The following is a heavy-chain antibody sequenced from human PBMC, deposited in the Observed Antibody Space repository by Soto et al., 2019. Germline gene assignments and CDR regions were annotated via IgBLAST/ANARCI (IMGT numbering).Heavy chain of an antibody. CDR1: GDSVSNDY. D-gene: IGHD3-16*01. J-gene: IGHJ6*02. CDR3: AKGRGGKTVANFGMDV. Sequence: VSCKASGDSVSNDYLHWVRQAPGQGFEWLGLISPFGGATAYAQRFKGRVTVTMDKSSTSFYLELSSLRSDDTAVYYCAKGRGGKTVANFGMDVWGQGVTVTVSS. V-gene: IGHV1-46*01. CDR2: ISPFGGAT.